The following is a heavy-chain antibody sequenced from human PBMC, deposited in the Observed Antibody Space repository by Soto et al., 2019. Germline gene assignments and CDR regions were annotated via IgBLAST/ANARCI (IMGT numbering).Heavy chain of an antibody. CDR2: MNPNSGNT. Sequence: QVQLVQSGAEVKKPGASVKVSCKASGYTFTGYDINWVRQATGQGLEWMGWMNPNSGNTVYAQKFQGRVTMTRNTSISTAYMEPISLRSEDTALYYCARDPAGGWFDPWGQGTLVTVSS. CDR3: ARDPAGGWFDP. CDR1: GYTFTGYD. D-gene: IGHD3-10*01. V-gene: IGHV1-8*01. J-gene: IGHJ5*02.